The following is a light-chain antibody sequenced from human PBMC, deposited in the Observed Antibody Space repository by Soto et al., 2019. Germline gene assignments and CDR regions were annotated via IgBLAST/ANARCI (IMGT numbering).Light chain of an antibody. J-gene: IGLJ1*01. Sequence: QSVLTQPASVSGSPGQSITISCTGTSSDVGSYNLVSWYQQHPGKAPKLMIYEVSKRPSGVSNRFSGSKSGNTASLTISGLQAEDEADYYCCSYAGSSTFAYVFGTGTKGHRP. CDR2: EVS. CDR3: CSYAGSSTFAYV. CDR1: SSDVGSYNL. V-gene: IGLV2-23*02.